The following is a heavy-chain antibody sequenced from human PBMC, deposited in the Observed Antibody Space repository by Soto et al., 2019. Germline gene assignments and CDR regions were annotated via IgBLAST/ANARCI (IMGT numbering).Heavy chain of an antibody. V-gene: IGHV5-10-1*01. Sequence: PGESLKISCNGSGYSFTSYWISWVRQMPGKGLEWMGRIDPSDSYTNYSPSFQGHVTISADKSISTAYLQWSSLKASDTAMYYCASHDYYDSSGYYDYWGQGTLVTVSS. CDR1: GYSFTSYW. CDR2: IDPSDSYT. J-gene: IGHJ4*02. CDR3: ASHDYYDSSGYYDY. D-gene: IGHD3-22*01.